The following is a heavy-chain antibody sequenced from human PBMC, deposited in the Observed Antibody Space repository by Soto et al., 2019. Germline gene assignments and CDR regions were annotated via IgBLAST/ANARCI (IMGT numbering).Heavy chain of an antibody. V-gene: IGHV3-48*03. CDR2: ISSSGSTI. D-gene: IGHD3-22*01. Sequence: GSLRLSCAASGFTFSSYEMNWVRQAPGKGLEWVSYISSSGSTIYYADSVKGRFTISRDNAKNSLYLQMNSLRAEDTAVYYCARASPTYYYDSSGYQPFGPWGQGTLVTVSS. J-gene: IGHJ5*02. CDR1: GFTFSSYE. CDR3: ARASPTYYYDSSGYQPFGP.